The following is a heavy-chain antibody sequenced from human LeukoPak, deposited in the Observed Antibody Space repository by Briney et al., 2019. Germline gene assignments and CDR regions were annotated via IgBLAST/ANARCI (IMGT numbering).Heavy chain of an antibody. V-gene: IGHV4-59*01. D-gene: IGHD6-13*01. J-gene: IGHJ4*02. Sequence: SETLSLTCTVSGGSISTYYWSWLRQPPGKRLEWIGYIYCIGSTNYNPSLNNRVTISIDRSRNQFSLKLNSVTPADTAVYYCARAPQDGSNWSHYFDHWGRGALVTVSS. CDR1: GGSISTYY. CDR3: ARAPQDGSNWSHYFDH. CDR2: IYCIGST.